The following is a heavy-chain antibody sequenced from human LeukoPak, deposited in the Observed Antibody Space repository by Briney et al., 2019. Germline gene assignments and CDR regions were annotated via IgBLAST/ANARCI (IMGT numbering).Heavy chain of an antibody. CDR1: GYTFTSYD. V-gene: IGHV1-8*03. CDR3: ARVVVTGTPDDY. J-gene: IGHJ4*02. CDR2: MNPNSGNT. Sequence: ASVKVSCKASGYTFTSYDINWVRQATGQGLEWMGWMNPNSGNTGYAQKFQGRVTITRNTSISTAYMELSSLRSEDTAVYYCARVVVTGTPDDYWGQGTLVTVSS. D-gene: IGHD1-7*01.